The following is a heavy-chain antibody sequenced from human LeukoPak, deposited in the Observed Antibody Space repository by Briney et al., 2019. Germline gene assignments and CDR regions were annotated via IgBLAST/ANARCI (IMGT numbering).Heavy chain of an antibody. V-gene: IGHV3-48*01. J-gene: IGHJ4*02. CDR3: AKDHHSGSYYYFDY. D-gene: IGHD1-26*01. CDR1: EFTFVRYA. CDR2: ISSSSFKI. Sequence: GGSLRLSCAASEFTFVRYAMNWVRQAPGKGLEWVSYISSSSFKIGYADSVKGRFTISRDNSKNTLYLQMNSLRAEDTAVYYCAKDHHSGSYYYFDYWGQETLVTVSS.